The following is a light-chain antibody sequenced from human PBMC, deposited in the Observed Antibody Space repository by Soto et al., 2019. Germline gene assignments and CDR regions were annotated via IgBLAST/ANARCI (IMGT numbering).Light chain of an antibody. CDR1: QTISTH. V-gene: IGKV1-39*01. J-gene: IGKJ4*01. Sequence: DIQLTQSPSSLSASVGDRVTITCRASQTISTHLNWYQQKPGQAPKPLLFAASRLQSGVPSRFSGSGSGTDFTLPITSLQPEDFATYYCQQHYRAPRTFGGGTKVDLK. CDR2: AAS. CDR3: QQHYRAPRT.